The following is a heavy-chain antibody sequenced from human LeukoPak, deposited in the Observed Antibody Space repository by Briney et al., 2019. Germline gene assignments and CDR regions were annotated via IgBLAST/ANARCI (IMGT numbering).Heavy chain of an antibody. CDR2: ISGSGGGT. CDR1: GFTFSSYG. Sequence: GGSLRLSCAASGFTFSSYGISWVRQAPGKGLEWVSAISGSGGGTYYADSVKGRFTISRDNAKNSLYLQMNSLRAEDTALYYCATYDMGAFHIWGQGTMVTVSS. J-gene: IGHJ3*02. V-gene: IGHV3-23*01. CDR3: ATYDMGAFHI. D-gene: IGHD3-9*01.